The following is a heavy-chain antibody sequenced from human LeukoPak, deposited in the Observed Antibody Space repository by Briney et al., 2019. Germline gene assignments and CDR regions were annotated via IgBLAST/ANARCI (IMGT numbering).Heavy chain of an antibody. CDR2: ISAYNGNT. Sequence: ASVKVSCKASGYTFTSYGISWVRQPPGQGLEWMGWISAYNGNTNYAQKLQGRVTMTTDTSTSTAYIELRSLRSDDTAVYYCARGMDGGYSTYFDYWGQGTLVTVSS. V-gene: IGHV1-18*01. D-gene: IGHD2-21*01. J-gene: IGHJ4*02. CDR3: ARGMDGGYSTYFDY. CDR1: GYTFTSYG.